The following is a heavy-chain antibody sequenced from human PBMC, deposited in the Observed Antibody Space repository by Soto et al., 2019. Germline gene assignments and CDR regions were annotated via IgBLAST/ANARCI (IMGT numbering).Heavy chain of an antibody. Sequence: PSESMSLGCTVSRGSVNSGGYYWRWIHQHPGKGLEWIGYIYYSGSTYYNPSLKSRVTISVDTSKNQFSLKLSSVTAADTAVYYCARDGPYGDYVSYFDYWGQGTLVTVSS. CDR2: IYYSGST. V-gene: IGHV4-31*03. D-gene: IGHD4-17*01. CDR1: RGSVNSGGYY. CDR3: ARDGPYGDYVSYFDY. J-gene: IGHJ4*02.